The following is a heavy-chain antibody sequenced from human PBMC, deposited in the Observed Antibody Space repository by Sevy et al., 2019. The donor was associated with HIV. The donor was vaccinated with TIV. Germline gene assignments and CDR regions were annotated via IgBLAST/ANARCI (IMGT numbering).Heavy chain of an antibody. Sequence: SETLSLTCAVSGGSISSSNWWSWVRQPPGKGLEWIGEIYHSGSTNYNPSLKSRVTISVDKSKNQFSLKLSSVTAADTAVYYCASHGGMDGYYPYYFDYWGQGTLVTVSS. V-gene: IGHV4-4*02. CDR2: IYHSGST. CDR1: GGSISSSNW. D-gene: IGHD3-3*01. CDR3: ASHGGMDGYYPYYFDY. J-gene: IGHJ4*02.